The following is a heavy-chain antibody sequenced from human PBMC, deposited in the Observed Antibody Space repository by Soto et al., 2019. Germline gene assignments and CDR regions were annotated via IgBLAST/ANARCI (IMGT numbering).Heavy chain of an antibody. Sequence: PGGSLRLSCAASGFTFSSYDMHWVRQATGKGLEWVSAIGTAGDTYYPGSVKGRFTISRENAKNSLYLQMNSLRAEDTAVYYCARIPTSYSSGWFPYYWGQGTLVTVSS. V-gene: IGHV3-13*01. CDR2: IGTAGDT. J-gene: IGHJ4*02. CDR1: GFTFSSYD. CDR3: ARIPTSYSSGWFPYY. D-gene: IGHD6-19*01.